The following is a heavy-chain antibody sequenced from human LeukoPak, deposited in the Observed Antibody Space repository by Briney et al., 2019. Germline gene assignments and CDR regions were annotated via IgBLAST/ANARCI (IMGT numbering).Heavy chain of an antibody. J-gene: IGHJ4*02. CDR3: AKVRFGVTARYYFDY. Sequence: GGSLRLSCAASGVTFSSYAMSWVRQAPGKWLEWVSVISGSGASTYYADSVKGRFTISRDNSKNTLYLQMNSLRAEDTAVYYCAKVRFGVTARYYFDYWGQGTLVTVSS. D-gene: IGHD3-10*01. CDR1: GVTFSSYA. V-gene: IGHV3-23*01. CDR2: ISGSGAST.